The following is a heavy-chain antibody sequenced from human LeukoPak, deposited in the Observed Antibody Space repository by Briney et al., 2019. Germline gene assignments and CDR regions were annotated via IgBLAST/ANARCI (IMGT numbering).Heavy chain of an antibody. V-gene: IGHV3-15*01. J-gene: IGHJ4*02. CDR2: IKSKTDGGTT. CDR1: GFTFSNAW. CDR3: TTPGGCSSTSCQGDY. Sequence: MSGGSLRLSCAASGFTFSNAWMSWVRQAPGKGLEWVGRIKSKTDGGTTDYAAPVKGRFTISRDDSKNTLYLQMNSLKTEDTAVYYCTTPGGCSSTSCQGDYWGQGTLVTVSS. D-gene: IGHD2-2*01.